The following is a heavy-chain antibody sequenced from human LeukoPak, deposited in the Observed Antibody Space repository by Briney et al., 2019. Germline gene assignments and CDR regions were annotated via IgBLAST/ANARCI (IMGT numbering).Heavy chain of an antibody. CDR1: GFTFSSYG. V-gene: IGHV3-23*01. D-gene: IGHD6-19*01. J-gene: IGHJ4*02. Sequence: GGSLRLSCAASGFTFSSYGMSWVRQAPGKGLEWVSAISGSGGSTYYADSVKGRFTISRDNSKNTLYLQMNSLRAEDTAVYYCARSPWLVHTRYYFDYWGQGTLVTVSS. CDR3: ARSPWLVHTRYYFDY. CDR2: ISGSGGST.